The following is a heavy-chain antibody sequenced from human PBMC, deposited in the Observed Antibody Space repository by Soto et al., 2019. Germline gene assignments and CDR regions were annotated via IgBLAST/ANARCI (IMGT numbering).Heavy chain of an antibody. CDR1: GFTFNTFA. J-gene: IGHJ4*02. V-gene: IGHV3-23*01. Sequence: EVLLWESGGGLVQPGGSLRLSCAASGFTFNTFAMTWVRQAPGKGLEWVAALSGSGRLSYYADSVKGRFTISRDNSKNTMYLQMNNLRVDETAVYFCARDRGGALDSWGQGTLVTASS. CDR2: LSGSGRLS. CDR3: ARDRGGALDS. D-gene: IGHD2-15*01.